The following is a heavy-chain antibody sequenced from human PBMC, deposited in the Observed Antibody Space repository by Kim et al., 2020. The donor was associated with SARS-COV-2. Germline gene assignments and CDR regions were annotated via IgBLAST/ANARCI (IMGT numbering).Heavy chain of an antibody. CDR2: INHSGST. V-gene: IGHV4-34*01. D-gene: IGHD6-13*01. Sequence: SETLSLTCAVYGGSFSGYYWSWIRQPPGKGLEWIGEINHSGSTNYNPSLKSRVTISVDTSKNQFSLKLSSVTAADTAVYYCASHTTVATITGYSSSWCFDYWGQGTLVTVSS. CDR3: ASHTTVATITGYSSSWCFDY. J-gene: IGHJ4*02. CDR1: GGSFSGYY.